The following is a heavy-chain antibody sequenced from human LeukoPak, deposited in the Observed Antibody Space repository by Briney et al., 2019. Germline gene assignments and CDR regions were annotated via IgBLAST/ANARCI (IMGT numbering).Heavy chain of an antibody. D-gene: IGHD4-17*01. CDR1: RFIFSNYA. J-gene: IGHJ4*02. CDR2: TSYDGSNK. CDR3: ARDSSPGYGDYEYYFDY. V-gene: IGHV3-30*04. Sequence: PGRSLRLSCAASRFIFSNYAMHWVRQAPGKGLEWVAITSYDGSNKYYADSVKGRFSISRDNSKNTLYLQMNNLRAEDTAVYYCARDSSPGYGDYEYYFDYWGQGILVTVSS.